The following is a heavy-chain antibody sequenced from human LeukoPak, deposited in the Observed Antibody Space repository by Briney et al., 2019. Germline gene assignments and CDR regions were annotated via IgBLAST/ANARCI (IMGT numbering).Heavy chain of an antibody. Sequence: SETLSLTCTVSGGSISPYYWSWLRQPPGKGLEWIGYIYNTGSTNYNPSLKNRVTISVDTSKNQLSLKLSSVTAADTAVYYCARDRTVTTPEAWGQGTLVTVSS. CDR2: IYNTGST. D-gene: IGHD4-17*01. CDR3: ARDRTVTTPEA. J-gene: IGHJ4*02. V-gene: IGHV4-59*01. CDR1: GGSISPYY.